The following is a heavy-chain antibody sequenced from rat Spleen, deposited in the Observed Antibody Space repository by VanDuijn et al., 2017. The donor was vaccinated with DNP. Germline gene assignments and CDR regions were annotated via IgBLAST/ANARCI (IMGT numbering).Heavy chain of an antibody. Sequence: QVQLKESGPGLVQPSETLSLTCTVSGFSLTTYSVSWVRQPPGKGLEWMGVIWKHGATRYNSALKSRLSISRDTSKSQVFLKMNSVQTEDTAMYFCARGRFAYWGQGTLVTVSS. J-gene: IGHJ3*01. V-gene: IGHV2-41*01. CDR3: ARGRFAY. CDR2: IWKHGAT. CDR1: GFSLTTYS.